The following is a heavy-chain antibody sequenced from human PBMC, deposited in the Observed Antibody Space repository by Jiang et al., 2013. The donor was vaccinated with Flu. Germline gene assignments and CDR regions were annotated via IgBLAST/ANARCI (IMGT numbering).Heavy chain of an antibody. V-gene: IGHV1-18*01. CDR2: ISVHNGHT. CDR3: ARGSGYDYVWDSYRYFDH. CDR1: NYTFPNFG. Sequence: GAEVKKPGASVTVSCKTSNYTFPNFGIYWVRQTPGQGLEWMGWISVHNGHTHYAQNLQGRVTMTTDTSTSTAYMELRSLRSDDTAVYYCARGSGYDYVWDSYRYFDHWGQGTLVIVSS. D-gene: IGHD3-16*02. J-gene: IGHJ4*02.